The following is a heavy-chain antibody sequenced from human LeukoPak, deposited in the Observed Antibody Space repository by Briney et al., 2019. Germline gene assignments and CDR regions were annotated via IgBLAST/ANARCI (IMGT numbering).Heavy chain of an antibody. J-gene: IGHJ4*02. CDR1: GFTFSNYG. V-gene: IGHV3-33*05. CDR2: ISYDGNNK. Sequence: GGSLRLSCAASGFTFSNYGMNWVRQAPGKGLEWVAVISYDGNNKYYADSVKGRFTISRDNARNSLYLQMNSLRDEDTAVYYCARGTYYSDCWGQGTLVTVSS. CDR3: ARGTYYSDC.